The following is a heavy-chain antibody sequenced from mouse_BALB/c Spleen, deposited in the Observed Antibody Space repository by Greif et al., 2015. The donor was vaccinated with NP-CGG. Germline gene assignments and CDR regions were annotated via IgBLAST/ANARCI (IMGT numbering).Heavy chain of an antibody. CDR2: IDPSDSET. J-gene: IGHJ4*01. Sequence: QVQLQQSGPQLVRPGASVKISCKASGYSFTSYWMHWVKQRPGQGLEWIGMIDPSDSETRLNQKFKDKATLTVDKSSSTAYMQLSSPTSEDSAVYYCARPTMITTGYYYAMDYWGQGTSVTVSS. V-gene: IGHV1S126*01. CDR3: ARPTMITTGYYYAMDY. D-gene: IGHD2-4*01. CDR1: GYSFTSYW.